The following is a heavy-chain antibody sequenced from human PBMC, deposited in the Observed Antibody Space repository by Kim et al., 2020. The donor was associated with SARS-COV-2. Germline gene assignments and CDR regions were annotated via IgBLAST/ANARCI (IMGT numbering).Heavy chain of an antibody. V-gene: IGHV3-7*01. D-gene: IGHD3-10*01. CDR1: GFIFSDYW. CDR2: IKDDGTVK. Sequence: GGSLRLSCAASGFIFSDYWMTWVRQAPGKGLEWVAIIKDDGTVKHYVDSVKGRFTISRDNAEKSLFLQMNSLRAEDTAVYYCARRGSGDYWGQGTLVTVSS. CDR3: ARRGSGDY. J-gene: IGHJ4*02.